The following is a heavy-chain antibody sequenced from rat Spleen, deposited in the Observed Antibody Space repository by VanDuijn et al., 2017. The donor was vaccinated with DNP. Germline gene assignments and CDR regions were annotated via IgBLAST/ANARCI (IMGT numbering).Heavy chain of an antibody. Sequence: EVHLVETGGGLVQPGRSLKLSCIASGFIFSNYWMTWIRQAPGKGLEWVASISNTGDNTYYSDSVKGRFSLSRDNARSTLYLQIDSLRSEDTATYYCATGATEGFPYWGQGTLVSVSS. V-gene: IGHV5-31*01. D-gene: IGHD1-11*01. CDR3: ATGATEGFPY. CDR1: GFIFSNYW. CDR2: ISNTGDNT. J-gene: IGHJ3*01.